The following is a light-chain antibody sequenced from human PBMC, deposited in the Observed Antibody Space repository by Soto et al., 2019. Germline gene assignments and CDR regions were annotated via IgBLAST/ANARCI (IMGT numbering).Light chain of an antibody. Sequence: QSVLTQPPSASGTPGQRVTISCSGSSSKIGSNTVNWYQQLPGTAPKLLIYSNNQRPSGVPDRFSVSKSGTSASLAISGLQSEDEADYYCAAWDDSLNVYVFGTVTKLTVL. CDR1: SSKIGSNT. CDR3: AAWDDSLNVYV. V-gene: IGLV1-44*01. CDR2: SNN. J-gene: IGLJ1*01.